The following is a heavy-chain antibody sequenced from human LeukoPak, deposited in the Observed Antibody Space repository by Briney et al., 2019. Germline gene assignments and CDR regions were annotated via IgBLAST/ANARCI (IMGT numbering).Heavy chain of an antibody. J-gene: IGHJ4*02. Sequence: PSETLSLTCTVSGGSISSYYWRWIRQPPGKGLEWIGYIYYSGSTNYNPSLKSRVTISLDTSKNQFSLKLSSVTAADTAVYFCARADLGGVIVNWGQGTLVTVSS. V-gene: IGHV4-59*13. CDR3: ARADLGGVIVN. CDR2: IYYSGST. D-gene: IGHD3-16*02. CDR1: GGSISSYY.